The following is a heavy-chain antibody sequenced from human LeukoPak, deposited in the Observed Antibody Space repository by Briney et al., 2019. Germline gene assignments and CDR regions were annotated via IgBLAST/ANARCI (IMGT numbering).Heavy chain of an antibody. CDR3: ARSAGYSYGSIDY. CDR1: GFTVSSNY. CDR2: IYSGVDT. Sequence: PGGSLRLSCAASGFTVSSNYISWVRQAPGKGLEWVSIIYSGVDTYYANSVKGRFTMSRDNSKNTLYLQMNSLRAEDTAVYYCARSAGYSYGSIDYWGQGTLVTVSS. J-gene: IGHJ4*02. V-gene: IGHV3-53*01. D-gene: IGHD5-18*01.